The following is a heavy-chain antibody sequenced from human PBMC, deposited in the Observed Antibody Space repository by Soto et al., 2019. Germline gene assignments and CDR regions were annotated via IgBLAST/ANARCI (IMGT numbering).Heavy chain of an antibody. V-gene: IGHV4-39*01. J-gene: IGHJ4*02. CDR2: IYYSGST. CDR1: GGSISSSSYY. Sequence: PSETLSLTCTVSGGSISSSSYYWGWIRQPPGKGLEWIGSIYYSGSTYYNPSLKSRVTISVDTSKNQFSLKLSSVTAADTAVYYCATGEMRIFVYWGQGTLVTVSS. CDR3: ATGEMRIFVY. D-gene: IGHD2-15*01.